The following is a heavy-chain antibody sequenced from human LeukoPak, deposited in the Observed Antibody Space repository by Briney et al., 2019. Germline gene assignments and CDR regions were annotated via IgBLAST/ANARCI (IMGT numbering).Heavy chain of an antibody. CDR1: GYTFSSYG. D-gene: IGHD3-9*01. CDR3: ARDSTGDLDY. V-gene: IGHV1-18*01. J-gene: IGHJ4*02. CDR2: ISAYSGNT. Sequence: GASVKVSCKASGYTFSSYGISWVRQAPGQGLEWMGWISAYSGNTHYAQKFQGRVTITADESTSTAYMELSSLRSDDTAVYYCARDSTGDLDYWGQGTLVTVSS.